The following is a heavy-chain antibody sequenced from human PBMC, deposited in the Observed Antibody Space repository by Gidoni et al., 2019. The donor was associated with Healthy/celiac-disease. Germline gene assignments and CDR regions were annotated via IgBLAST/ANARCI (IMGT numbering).Heavy chain of an antibody. Sequence: QVQLVQSGAEVKKPGSSVKVSCKASGGTFSSSAISWVRQAPGQGLEWMGGIIPIFGTANYAQKFQGRVTITADKSTSTAYMELSSLRSEDTAVYYCARGGSGGGLRPHWYFDLWGRGTLVTVSS. CDR1: GGTFSSSA. V-gene: IGHV1-69*06. CDR3: ARGGSGGGLRPHWYFDL. J-gene: IGHJ2*01. CDR2: IIPIFGTA. D-gene: IGHD4-17*01.